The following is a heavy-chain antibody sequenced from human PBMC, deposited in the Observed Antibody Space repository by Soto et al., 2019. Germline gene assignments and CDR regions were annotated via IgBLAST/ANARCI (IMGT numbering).Heavy chain of an antibody. D-gene: IGHD2-2*01. Sequence: EVQLVQSGAEVKKPGESLRISCKGSGYSFTSYWISWVRQMPGKGLEWMGRIDPSDSYTNYSPSFQGHVTISADKSISTAYLQWSSLKASDTAMYYCTADCSSTSCWTRSQGYWGQGTLVTVSS. CDR2: IDPSDSYT. V-gene: IGHV5-10-1*03. J-gene: IGHJ4*02. CDR3: TADCSSTSCWTRSQGY. CDR1: GYSFTSYW.